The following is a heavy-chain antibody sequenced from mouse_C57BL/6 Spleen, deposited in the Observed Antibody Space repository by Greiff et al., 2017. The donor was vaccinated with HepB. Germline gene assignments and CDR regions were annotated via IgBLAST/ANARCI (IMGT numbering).Heavy chain of an antibody. Sequence: DVQLQESGPGLVKPSQSLSLTCSVTGYSITSGYYWNWIRQFPGNKLEWMGYISYDGSNNYNPSLKNRISITRDTSKNQFFLKLNSVTTEDTATYYCARHDGYLGFFAYWGQGTLVTVSA. D-gene: IGHD2-3*01. J-gene: IGHJ3*01. CDR3: ARHDGYLGFFAY. V-gene: IGHV3-6*01. CDR1: GYSITSGYY. CDR2: ISYDGSN.